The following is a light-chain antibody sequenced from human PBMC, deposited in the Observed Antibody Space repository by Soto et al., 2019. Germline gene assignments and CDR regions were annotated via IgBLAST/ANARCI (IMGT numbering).Light chain of an antibody. CDR1: QSVGSY. Sequence: EIVLTQSPATLSLSPGDRATLSCRASQSVGSYLAWYQQKPGQAPRLLIYDASNGATGIPARFSGSGSGTDFTLTTTSLEPEDFAGYYCQQRSNWPSTFGGGTKVEIK. J-gene: IGKJ4*01. CDR3: QQRSNWPST. V-gene: IGKV3-11*01. CDR2: DAS.